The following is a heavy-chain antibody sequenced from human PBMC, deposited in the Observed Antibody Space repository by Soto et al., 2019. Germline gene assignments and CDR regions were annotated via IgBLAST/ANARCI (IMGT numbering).Heavy chain of an antibody. Sequence: ASVKVSCKASEYSFTGHYLHWVRLAPGLGLEWMGWIDPKSGDTKYAQKFRDRVTMTRDTSINTAYLDLSSLTSDDTAVYYCARDYGKSGYDYFEPWGQGTRVTVSS. CDR1: EYSFTGHY. CDR3: ARDYGKSGYDYFEP. D-gene: IGHD3-22*01. V-gene: IGHV1-2*02. J-gene: IGHJ5*02. CDR2: IDPKSGDT.